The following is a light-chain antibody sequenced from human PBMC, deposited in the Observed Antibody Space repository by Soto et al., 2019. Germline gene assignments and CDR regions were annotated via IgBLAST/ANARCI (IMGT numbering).Light chain of an antibody. CDR1: SGHNSYA. V-gene: IGLV4-69*02. CDR3: QTWGTGPWV. CDR2: INNDGSH. Sequence: QSVLTQSPSASASLGASVKLTCTLSSGHNSYAIAWHQQQPEKGPRYVMKINNDGSHIKGDGIPDHFSGSSSGAERYLTISSLQSEDEADYYCQTWGTGPWVFGGGTKLTVL. J-gene: IGLJ3*02.